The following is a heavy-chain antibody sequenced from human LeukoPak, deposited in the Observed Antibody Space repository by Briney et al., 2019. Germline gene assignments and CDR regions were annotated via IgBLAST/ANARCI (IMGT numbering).Heavy chain of an antibody. V-gene: IGHV3-7*03. CDR2: IKQDGSQK. CDR1: GFTFSSYW. Sequence: PGGSLSLSCAASGFTFSSYWMSWVRQAAAKGLEWVANIKQDGSQKYYVDSVKGRFTISRDNAKNSLYLQMSNLRAEDTAVYFCARGGGLDVWRQGATVTVSS. CDR3: ARGGGLDV. D-gene: IGHD3-16*01. J-gene: IGHJ6*02.